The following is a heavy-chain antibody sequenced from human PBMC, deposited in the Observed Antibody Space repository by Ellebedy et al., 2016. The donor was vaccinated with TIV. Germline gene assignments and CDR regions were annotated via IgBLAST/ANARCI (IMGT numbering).Heavy chain of an antibody. D-gene: IGHD2-15*01. CDR3: ARVRSSVYFDY. CDR2: IYHSGST. CDR1: GGSISSGGYS. V-gene: IGHV4-30-2*01. J-gene: IGHJ4*02. Sequence: SETLSLTXAVSGGSISSGGYSWSWIRQPPGKGLEWIGYIYHSGSTYYNPSLKSRVTISVDRSKNQFSLKLSSVTAADTAVYYCARVRSSVYFDYWGQGTLVTVSS.